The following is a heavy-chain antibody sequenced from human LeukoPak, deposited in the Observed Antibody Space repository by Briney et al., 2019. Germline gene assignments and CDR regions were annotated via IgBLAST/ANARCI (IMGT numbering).Heavy chain of an antibody. J-gene: IGHJ5*02. CDR2: IYPGDSRI. CDR1: GYSFTSYW. V-gene: IGHV5-51*01. CDR3: ACRDLTSTWSFP. Sequence: GESLKISCQGFGYSFTSYWIGWVRQMPGKGMEWLGVIYPGDSRIRYNPSFQGQVTISVDKSISTAYLQWVSLKASDTAMYYCACRDLTSTWSFPWGQGTMVTVSS. D-gene: IGHD6-13*01.